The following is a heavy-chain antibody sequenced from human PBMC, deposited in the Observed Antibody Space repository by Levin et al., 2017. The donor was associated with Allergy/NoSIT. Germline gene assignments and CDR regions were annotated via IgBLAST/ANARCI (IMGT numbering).Heavy chain of an antibody. D-gene: IGHD3-16*02. CDR3: ARDEGRAVWGSYRRLGDAFDI. V-gene: IGHV1-69*13. CDR2: IIPIFGTA. Sequence: SVKVSCKASGGTFSSYAISWVRQAPGQGLEWMGGIIPIFGTANYAQKFQGRVTITADESTSTAYMELSSLRSEDTAVYYCARDEGRAVWGSYRRLGDAFDIWGQGTMVTVSS. CDR1: GGTFSSYA. J-gene: IGHJ3*02.